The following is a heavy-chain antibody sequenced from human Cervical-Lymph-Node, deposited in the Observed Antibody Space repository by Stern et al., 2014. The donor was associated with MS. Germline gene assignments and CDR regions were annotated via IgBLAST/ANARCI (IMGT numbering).Heavy chain of an antibody. J-gene: IGHJ3*02. CDR3: ASQI. V-gene: IGHV3-30*01. CDR1: GFIFSNYA. CDR2: VSSDGANT. Sequence: VQLVESGGGVVQPGGPLGLSWEASGFIFSNYARNWVRRPPGEGLEWVAVVSSDGANTYFADSVKGRFTISRDNSKNTLYLQMNSLKIEDTAIYYCASQIWGQGTMVTVSS.